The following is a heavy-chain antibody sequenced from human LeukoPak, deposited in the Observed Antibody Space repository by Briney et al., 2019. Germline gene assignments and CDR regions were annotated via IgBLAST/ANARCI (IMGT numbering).Heavy chain of an antibody. Sequence: GGTLRLSCAASGFTFSSYGMSWVRQAPGKGLEWVSVIYSGGSTYYADSVKGRSTISRDNSKNTLSLQMNSLRAEDTAVYYCARDNFDIWGQGTMVTVSS. J-gene: IGHJ3*02. CDR1: GFTFSSYG. CDR3: ARDNFDI. V-gene: IGHV3-53*01. CDR2: IYSGGST.